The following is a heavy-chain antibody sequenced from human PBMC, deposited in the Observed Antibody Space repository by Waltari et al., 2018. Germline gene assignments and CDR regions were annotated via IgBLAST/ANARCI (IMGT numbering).Heavy chain of an antibody. CDR1: GGSISTNYN. Sequence: QLQLQESGPGLVKPPETLSLTCTVSGGSISTNYNWGWIRQPPGKGLEWMGNMQYRGSTFYNPSLKSRVTISLDTSKNQFSLRLSSVGAADTAVYFCGRIAFGDDGGYFQHWGQGTLVTVSS. CDR2: MQYRGST. CDR3: GRIAFGDDGGYFQH. J-gene: IGHJ1*01. V-gene: IGHV4-39*01. D-gene: IGHD4-17*01.